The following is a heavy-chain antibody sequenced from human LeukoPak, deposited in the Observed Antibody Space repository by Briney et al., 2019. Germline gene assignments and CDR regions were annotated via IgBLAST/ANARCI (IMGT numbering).Heavy chain of an antibody. D-gene: IGHD2-15*01. Sequence: GGSLRLSCAASGFTFSRYWMHWVRQAPGEGLVWVSRMNSDGSNTNYADSVKGRFTISRDNAKNTLYLQMDSLRADDTAVYYCARDICSGIGCYPRAPFDYWGQGTLVTVSS. J-gene: IGHJ4*02. V-gene: IGHV3-74*01. CDR3: ARDICSGIGCYPRAPFDY. CDR1: GFTFSRYW. CDR2: MNSDGSNT.